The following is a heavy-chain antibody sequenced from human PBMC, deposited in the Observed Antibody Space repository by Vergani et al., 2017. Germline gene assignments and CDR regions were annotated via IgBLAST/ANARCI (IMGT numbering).Heavy chain of an antibody. CDR1: GFTFSSYS. V-gene: IGHV3-21*01. J-gene: IGHJ4*02. D-gene: IGHD1-1*01. CDR2: ISSSSSYI. Sequence: EVQLLESGGGLVKPGGSLRLSCAASGFTFSSYSMNWVRQAPGKGLGWVSSISSSSSYIYYADSVKGRFTISRDNAKNSLYLQMNSLRAEDTAVYYCARDRSGTTGGGHYWGQGTLVTVSS. CDR3: ARDRSGTTGGGHY.